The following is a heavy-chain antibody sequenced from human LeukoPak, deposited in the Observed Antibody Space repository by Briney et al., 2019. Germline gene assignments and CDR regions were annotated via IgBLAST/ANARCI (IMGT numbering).Heavy chain of an antibody. Sequence: VASLKVSCKASGYTFTSYGISWVRQAPGQGLERMGWISAYNGNTNYAQKLQGRVTMTTDTSTSTAYMELRSLRSDDTSVYYCARVYQLLSYYYYYMDVWGKGTTVTVSS. CDR3: ARVYQLLSYYYYYMDV. CDR2: ISAYNGNT. D-gene: IGHD2-2*01. J-gene: IGHJ6*03. CDR1: GYTFTSYG. V-gene: IGHV1-18*01.